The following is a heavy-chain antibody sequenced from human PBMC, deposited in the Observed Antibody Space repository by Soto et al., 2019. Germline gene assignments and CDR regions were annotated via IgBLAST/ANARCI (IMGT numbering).Heavy chain of an antibody. D-gene: IGHD3-22*01. J-gene: IGHJ4*02. CDR2: INPNSGDT. CDR3: ARMTVAIDY. Sequence: QVHLVQSGAEIRKPGASVKVSCKASGYTFVIYHLHWVRQAPGQGLEWDGWINPNSGDTNYAQKFKGRVTMTRDTSINTVYMELSGLRSDDTAVYYCARMTVAIDYWGQGALVTVSS. V-gene: IGHV1-2*02. CDR1: GYTFVIYH.